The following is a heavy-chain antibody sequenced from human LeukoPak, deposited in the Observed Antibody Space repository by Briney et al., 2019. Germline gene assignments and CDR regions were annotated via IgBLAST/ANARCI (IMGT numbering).Heavy chain of an antibody. Sequence: GGSLRLSCAASGFTFRDSWMHWVRQAPGKGLEWVANINQDGSHRYYVDSVEGRFIISRDTAKNSVHLQMNSLRAEDTAVYYCARDRGFTSYDYWGQGILVTVSS. CDR1: GFTFRDSW. J-gene: IGHJ4*02. V-gene: IGHV3-7*01. CDR2: INQDGSHR. D-gene: IGHD5-12*01. CDR3: ARDRGFTSYDY.